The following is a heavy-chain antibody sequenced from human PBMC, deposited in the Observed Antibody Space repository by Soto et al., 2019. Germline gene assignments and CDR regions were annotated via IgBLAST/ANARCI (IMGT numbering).Heavy chain of an antibody. V-gene: IGHV4-34*01. CDR1: SGSFSGYY. Sequence: PSETLSLTCAVYSGSFSGYYWSWIRQPPGKGLEWIGEINHSGSTNYNPSLKSRVTISVDTSKNQFSLKLTSVTAADTAVYYCARNSYCCGDFCYYDLEAWGKGTLVTVSS. J-gene: IGHJ5*02. CDR2: INHSGST. CDR3: ARNSYCCGDFCYYDLEA. D-gene: IGHD2-15*01.